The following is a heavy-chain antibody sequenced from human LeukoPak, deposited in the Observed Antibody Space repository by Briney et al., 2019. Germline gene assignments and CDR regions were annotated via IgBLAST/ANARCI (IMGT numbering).Heavy chain of an antibody. CDR3: AREGGGNSGEILNWFDP. V-gene: IGHV1-46*01. Sequence: ASVKVSCKASGYAFTSYYIHWVRQAPGQGLEWMGLINPSAGSTNYAQKFQDRVTMTRDMSTGTVDMELSSLRSEDTAVYYCAREGGGNSGEILNWFDPWGQGTLVTVSS. J-gene: IGHJ5*02. D-gene: IGHD4-23*01. CDR1: GYAFTSYY. CDR2: INPSAGST.